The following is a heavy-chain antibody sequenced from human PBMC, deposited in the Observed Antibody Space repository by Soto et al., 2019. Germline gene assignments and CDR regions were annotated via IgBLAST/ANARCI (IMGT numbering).Heavy chain of an antibody. J-gene: IGHJ5*02. CDR1: GCSMSRYC. Sequence: PSETLSLTCTVSGCSMSRYCWSWIRQPPGRGLEWIGYISDSGSTNYKTSLKSRVTISVDTSKNQFSLKLSSVTAADTAVYYCARVVIWNWFDPWGQGTLVTVSS. CDR2: ISDSGST. V-gene: IGHV4-59*01. CDR3: ARVVIWNWFDP.